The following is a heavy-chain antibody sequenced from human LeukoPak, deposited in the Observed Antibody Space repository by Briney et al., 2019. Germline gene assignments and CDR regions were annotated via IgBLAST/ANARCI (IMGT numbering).Heavy chain of an antibody. CDR2: IYYSGST. CDR3: ARSRYKWNDYDAFDI. CDR1: GGSFSGYY. Sequence: SETLSLTCAVYGGSFSGYYWSWIRQPPGKGLEWIGYIYYSGSTNYNPSLKSRVTISVDTSKNQFSLKLSSVTAADTAVYYCARSRYKWNDYDAFDIWGQGTMVTVSS. D-gene: IGHD1-20*01. J-gene: IGHJ3*02. V-gene: IGHV4-59*01.